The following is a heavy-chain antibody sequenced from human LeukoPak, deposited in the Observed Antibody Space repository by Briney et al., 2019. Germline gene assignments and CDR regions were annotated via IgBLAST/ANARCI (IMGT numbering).Heavy chain of an antibody. CDR1: GFTFSSYA. CDR2: FSGSGGST. CDR3: ASAYDITIFGVVPFSI. V-gene: IGHV3-23*01. D-gene: IGHD3-3*01. Sequence: GGSLRLSCAASGFTFSSYAMSWVRQAPGKGLEWVSSFSGSGGSTYYADSVKGRFTISRDNSKNTLYLQMNSLRAEDTAVYYCASAYDITIFGVVPFSIWGQGTLVTVSS. J-gene: IGHJ4*02.